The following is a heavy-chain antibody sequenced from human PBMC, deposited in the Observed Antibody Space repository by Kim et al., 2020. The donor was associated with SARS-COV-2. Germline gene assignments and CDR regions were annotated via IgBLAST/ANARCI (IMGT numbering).Heavy chain of an antibody. D-gene: IGHD6-13*01. J-gene: IGHJ6*02. CDR3: ARGARAAAGSRTKYYYYGMDI. CDR2: ISSGSSYI. Sequence: GGSLRLSCAASGFTFSRYSMNWVRQAPGKGLEWVSSISSGSSYIYYADSVKGRFTISRDNTKNSLYLQMNSLRAEDTAVYYCARGARAAAGSRTKYYYYGMDISGEGTTFSASS. V-gene: IGHV3-21*01. CDR1: GFTFSRYS.